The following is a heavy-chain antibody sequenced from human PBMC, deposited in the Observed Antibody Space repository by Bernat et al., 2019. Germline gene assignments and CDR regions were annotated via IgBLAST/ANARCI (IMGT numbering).Heavy chain of an antibody. CDR3: ARATGVNWFDP. CDR1: GGSISSSDYY. CDR2: VYYSGST. Sequence: QLQLQESGPGLVKPSETLSLTCTVSGGSISSSDYYWGWTRQPPGKGLEWIGSVYYSGSTYYNPSLKVRVTISVDTSKKRFSLKLGSVTAADTAVYYCARATGVNWFDPWGQGTLVTVSS. V-gene: IGHV4-39*01. D-gene: IGHD3-3*01. J-gene: IGHJ5*02.